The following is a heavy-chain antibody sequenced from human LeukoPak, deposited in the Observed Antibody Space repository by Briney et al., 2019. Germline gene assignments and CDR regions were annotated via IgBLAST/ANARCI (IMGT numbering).Heavy chain of an antibody. CDR1: GGSISSSTYY. CDR3: ARRGAIFGVVTQANDKSHFDY. Sequence: SETLSLTCTVSGGSISSSTYYWGWIRQPPGKGLEWIGTIYYSGSTYYNPSLKSRVTISVDTSKNQFSLKLSSVTAADTAVYYCARRGAIFGVVTQANDKSHFDYWGQGTLVTVSS. V-gene: IGHV4-39*01. D-gene: IGHD3-3*01. J-gene: IGHJ4*02. CDR2: IYYSGST.